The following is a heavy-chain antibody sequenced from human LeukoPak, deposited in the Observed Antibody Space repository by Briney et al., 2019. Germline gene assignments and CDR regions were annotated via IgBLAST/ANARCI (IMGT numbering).Heavy chain of an antibody. CDR1: GFSLSTSGMC. Sequence: SGPALAKLTQTLTLTCTFSGFSLSTSGMCVSWIRQPPGNTLEWLARIDWDDDKYYNTSLKTRLTISKDPSNTQVVLTMTNMDPVDTATYYCARSSGGAGWFDPWGRGTLVTVSS. CDR3: ARSSGGAGWFDP. CDR2: IDWDDDK. J-gene: IGHJ5*02. D-gene: IGHD3-10*01. V-gene: IGHV2-70*11.